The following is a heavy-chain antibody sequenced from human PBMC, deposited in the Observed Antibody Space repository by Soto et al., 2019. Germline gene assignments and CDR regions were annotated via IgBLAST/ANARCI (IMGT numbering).Heavy chain of an antibody. Sequence: SVKVSCKASGGTFSSYAISWVRQAPGQGLEWMGGIIPIFGTANYSQKFQGRVTITADESTSTAYMELSSLRSEDTAVYYCASGRYSYGFDYWGQGTLGTASS. D-gene: IGHD5-18*01. CDR2: IIPIFGTA. V-gene: IGHV1-69*01. CDR3: ASGRYSYGFDY. J-gene: IGHJ4*02. CDR1: GGTFSSYA.